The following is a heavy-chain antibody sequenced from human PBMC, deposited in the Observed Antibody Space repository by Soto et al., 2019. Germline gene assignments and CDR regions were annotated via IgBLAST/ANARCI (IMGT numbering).Heavy chain of an antibody. J-gene: IGHJ6*02. D-gene: IGHD3-9*01. V-gene: IGHV1-2*04. CDR1: GYTFTGYY. CDR3: ARARPLRYFDWLSNNYYYGMDV. Sequence: GASVKVSCKASGYTFTGYYMHWVRQAPGQGLEWMGWINPNSGGTNYAQKFQGWVTMTRDTSISTAYMELSRLRSDDTAVYYCARARPLRYFDWLSNNYYYGMDVWGQGTTVTVSS. CDR2: INPNSGGT.